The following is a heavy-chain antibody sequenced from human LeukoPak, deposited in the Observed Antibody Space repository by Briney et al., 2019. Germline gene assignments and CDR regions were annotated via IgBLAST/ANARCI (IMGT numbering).Heavy chain of an antibody. V-gene: IGHV4-34*01. CDR1: GGSFSGYY. CDR2: INHSGST. Sequence: NPSETLSLTCAVYGGSFSGYYWSWIRQPPGKGLEWIGEINHSGSTNYNPSLKSRVTISVDTSKNQFSLKLSSVTAADTAVYYCARDKTSMWEYNWFDPWGQGTLVTVSS. D-gene: IGHD1-26*01. J-gene: IGHJ5*02. CDR3: ARDKTSMWEYNWFDP.